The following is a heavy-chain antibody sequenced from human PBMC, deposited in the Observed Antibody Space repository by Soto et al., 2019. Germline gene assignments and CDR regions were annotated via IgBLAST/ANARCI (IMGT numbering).Heavy chain of an antibody. D-gene: IGHD3-9*01. J-gene: IGHJ4*02. Sequence: GGSLRLSCAASGFTFSSYWMHWVRQAPGKGLVWVSRINSDGSSTSYADSVKGRFTISRDNAKNTLYLQMNSLRAEDTAVYFCARGGDILTGYYVYFDYWGQGTLVPVSS. V-gene: IGHV3-74*01. CDR3: ARGGDILTGYYVYFDY. CDR2: INSDGSST. CDR1: GFTFSSYW.